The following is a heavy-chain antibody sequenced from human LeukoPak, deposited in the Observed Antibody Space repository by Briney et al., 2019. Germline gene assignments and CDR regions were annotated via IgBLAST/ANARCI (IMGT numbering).Heavy chain of an antibody. D-gene: IGHD2-2*01. V-gene: IGHV4-59*01. CDR1: GGSISSFY. CDR3: ARVDCSSTRQYYCYGMDV. Sequence: SETLSLTCTVSGGSISSFYWSWIRQPPGKGLEWIGYIYYSGSTNYNPSLKSRVTISVDTSKKQFSLKLSSVTAADTAVYYCARVDCSSTRQYYCYGMDVWGQGTTVTVSS. J-gene: IGHJ6*02. CDR2: IYYSGST.